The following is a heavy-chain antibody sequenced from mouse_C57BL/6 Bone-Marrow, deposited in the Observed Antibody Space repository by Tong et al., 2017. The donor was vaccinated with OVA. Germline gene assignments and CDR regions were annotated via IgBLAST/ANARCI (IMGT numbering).Heavy chain of an antibody. J-gene: IGHJ2*01. CDR3: ASPYDYDGRSYYFDY. CDR2: INSDGGST. CDR1: EYEFPSHD. Sequence: EVQLQESGGGLVQPGESLKLSCESNEYEFPSHDMSWVRKTPEKRLELVAAINSDGGSTYYPDTVKGRFTISRDNAKNTLYLQMSRLKSEDTAMYYCASPYDYDGRSYYFDYWGQGTTLTVSS. D-gene: IGHD2-4*01. V-gene: IGHV5-2*01.